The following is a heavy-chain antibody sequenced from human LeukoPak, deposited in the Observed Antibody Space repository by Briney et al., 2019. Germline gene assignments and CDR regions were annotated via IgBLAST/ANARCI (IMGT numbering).Heavy chain of an antibody. Sequence: GSQRLSCAASGFTFSSYSMNWVRQTPGKGLEWVSSISSSSSYIYYADSVKGRLTISRDNAKNSLYLQMNSLRAEDTAVYYCARVKGSSSCFDYWGQGTLVTVSS. V-gene: IGHV3-21*01. CDR2: ISSSSSYI. J-gene: IGHJ4*02. CDR1: GFTFSSYS. D-gene: IGHD6-13*01. CDR3: ARVKGSSSCFDY.